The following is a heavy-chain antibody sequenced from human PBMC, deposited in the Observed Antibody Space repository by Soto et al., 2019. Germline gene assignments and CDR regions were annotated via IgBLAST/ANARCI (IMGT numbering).Heavy chain of an antibody. J-gene: IGHJ6*02. CDR2: ISAYNGNT. D-gene: IGHD4-4*01. Sequence: ASVKVSCKASGYTFTSYGMSWVRQAPGQGLEWMGWISAYNGNTNYAQKLQGRVTMTTDTSTSTAYMELRSLRSDDTAVYYCARGLLGYSNYDYYYYGMDVWGQGTTVTVSS. V-gene: IGHV1-18*04. CDR1: GYTFTSYG. CDR3: ARGLLGYSNYDYYYYGMDV.